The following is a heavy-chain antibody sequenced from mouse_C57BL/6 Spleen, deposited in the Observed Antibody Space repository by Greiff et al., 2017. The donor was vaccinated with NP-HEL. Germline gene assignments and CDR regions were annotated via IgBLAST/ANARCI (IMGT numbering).Heavy chain of an antibody. V-gene: IGHV1-76*01. CDR1: GYTFTDYY. J-gene: IGHJ4*01. CDR3: AGGTVVAHYAMDY. D-gene: IGHD1-1*01. CDR2: IYPGSGNT. Sequence: VQLQQSGAELVRPGASVKLSCKASGYTFTDYYINWVKQRPGQGLEWIARIYPGSGNTYYNEKFKGKATLTAEKSSSTAYMQLSSLTSEDSAVYFCAGGTVVAHYAMDYWGQGTSVTVSS.